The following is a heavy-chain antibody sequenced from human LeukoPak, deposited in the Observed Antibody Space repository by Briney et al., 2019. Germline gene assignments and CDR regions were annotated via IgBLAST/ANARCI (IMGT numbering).Heavy chain of an antibody. CDR1: GYTLTELS. CDR3: ATGAFWYSGYINWFDP. J-gene: IGHJ5*02. Sequence: GASVKVSCKVSGYTLTELSMHWVRQAPGKGLEWMGGFDPEDGETIYAQKFQGRVTMTEDTSTDTAHMELSSLRSEDTAVYYCATGAFWYSGYINWFDPWGQGTLVTVSS. D-gene: IGHD5-12*01. V-gene: IGHV1-24*01. CDR2: FDPEDGET.